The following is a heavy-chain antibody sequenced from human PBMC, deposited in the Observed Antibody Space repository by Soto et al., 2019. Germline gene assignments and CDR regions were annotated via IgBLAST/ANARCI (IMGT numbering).Heavy chain of an antibody. J-gene: IGHJ3*02. CDR3: ARDLPSGYDFSGPSDAFDI. Sequence: GGSLRLSCAASGFTVSSNYMSWVRQAPGKGLEWVSVIYSGGSTYYADSVKGGFTISRDNSKNTLYLQMNSLRAEDTAVYYCARDLPSGYDFSGPSDAFDIWGQGTMVTVSS. CDR2: IYSGGST. V-gene: IGHV3-66*01. D-gene: IGHD5-12*01. CDR1: GFTVSSNY.